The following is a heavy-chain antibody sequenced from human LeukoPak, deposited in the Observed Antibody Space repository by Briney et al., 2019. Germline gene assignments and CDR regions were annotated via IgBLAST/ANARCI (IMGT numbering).Heavy chain of an antibody. V-gene: IGHV1-18*04. Sequence: ASVKVSCKASGYTFTSYGISWVRQAPGQGLEWMVWISAYNGNTNYAQKLQGRVTMTTDTSTSTAYMELRSLRSDDTAVYYCARVVRYGDYYHFDYWGQGTLVTVSS. J-gene: IGHJ4*02. D-gene: IGHD4-17*01. CDR3: ARVVRYGDYYHFDY. CDR1: GYTFTSYG. CDR2: ISAYNGNT.